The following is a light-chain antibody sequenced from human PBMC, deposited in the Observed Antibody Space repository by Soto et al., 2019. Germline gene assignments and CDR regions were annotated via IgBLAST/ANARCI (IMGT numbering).Light chain of an antibody. J-gene: IGKJ2*01. Sequence: DIQMTQSPSSLSASVGGRVTLTCRASQVIANNLGWYQQKPGKAPKRLIFAASALEGGVPSRFSGSGSATEFTLTISSLQPEDFATYYCLQHHSYPFTFGQGTKVEI. CDR2: AAS. V-gene: IGKV1-17*01. CDR3: LQHHSYPFT. CDR1: QVIANN.